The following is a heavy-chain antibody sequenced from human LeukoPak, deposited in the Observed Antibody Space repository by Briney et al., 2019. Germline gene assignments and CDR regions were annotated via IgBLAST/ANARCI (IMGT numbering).Heavy chain of an antibody. V-gene: IGHV3-53*01. CDR3: ARDVADY. CDR2: IYGGGST. Sequence: GRSLRPSCPASGFTVSSKYISCVRQAPGKGLEWLSVIYGGGSTYYADSVKGRFTMSRDNSKNTVYLQVDSLRAADAAMYYCARDVADYWGQGTLVTVSS. J-gene: IGHJ4*02. CDR1: GFTVSSKY.